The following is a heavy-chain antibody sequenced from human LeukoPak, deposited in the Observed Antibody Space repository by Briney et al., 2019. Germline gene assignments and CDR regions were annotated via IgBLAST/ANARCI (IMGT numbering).Heavy chain of an antibody. CDR2: ISAYNGNT. J-gene: IGHJ4*02. CDR3: AREGCDSSGYLGRGVCY. D-gene: IGHD3-22*01. CDR1: GGTFSSYA. V-gene: IGHV1-18*01. Sequence: ASVKVSCKAPGGTFSSYAISWVRQAPGQGLEWMGWISAYNGNTNYAQKLQGRVTMTTDTSTSTAYMELRSLRSDDTAVYYCAREGCDSSGYLGRGVCYWGQGTLVTVSS.